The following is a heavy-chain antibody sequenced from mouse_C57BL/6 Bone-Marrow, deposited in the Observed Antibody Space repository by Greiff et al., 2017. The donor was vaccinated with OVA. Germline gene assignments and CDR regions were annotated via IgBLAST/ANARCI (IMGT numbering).Heavy chain of an antibody. V-gene: IGHV1-22*01. CDR1: GYTFTDYN. D-gene: IGHD2-4*01. Sequence: VQLQQSGPELVKPGASVKMSCKASGYTFTDYNMHWVKQSHGQSLEWIGYINPNNGGTSYNQKFKGKATLTVNKSSSTAYMELRSLTSEDSAVYYCARRDGYDYTWFAYWGQGTLVTVSA. J-gene: IGHJ3*01. CDR2: INPNNGGT. CDR3: ARRDGYDYTWFAY.